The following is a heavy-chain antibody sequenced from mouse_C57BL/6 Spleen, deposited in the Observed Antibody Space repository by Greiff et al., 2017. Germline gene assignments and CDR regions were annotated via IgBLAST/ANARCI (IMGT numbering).Heavy chain of an antibody. CDR2: IFPGSGST. Sequence: QVQLQQSGAELMKPGASVKLSCKASGYTFTGYWIAWVKQRPGHGLEWIGEIFPGSGSTNYNEKFKGKATLTADTSSNTAHMQLSSLTSEDSALYYCARSGSLLYDPFAYRGQGTLVTVSA. CDR3: ARSGSLLYDPFAY. D-gene: IGHD6-1*01. V-gene: IGHV1-9*01. J-gene: IGHJ3*01. CDR1: GYTFTGYW.